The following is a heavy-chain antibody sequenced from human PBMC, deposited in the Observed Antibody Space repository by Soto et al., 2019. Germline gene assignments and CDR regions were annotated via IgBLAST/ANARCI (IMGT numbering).Heavy chain of an antibody. V-gene: IGHV3-15*05. D-gene: IGHD1-26*01. J-gene: IGHJ4*02. Sequence: EVQLVESGGGLVKPGGSLRLSCAASGFSLSNGWRSWVRQAPGKGLEWVGRIKSTIDGGTTDYAAHVKGRFTISRDDSENTRYLQKHSLQTEETAVYCCYTDEWEWGQGILVTFSS. CDR3: YTDEWE. CDR2: IKSTIDGGTT. CDR1: GFSLSNGW.